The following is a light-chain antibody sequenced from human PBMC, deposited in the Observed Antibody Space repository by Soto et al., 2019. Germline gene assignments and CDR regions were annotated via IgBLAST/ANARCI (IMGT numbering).Light chain of an antibody. Sequence: QSALTQPASVSGSPGQSITISCTGTSSNVGSYKLVSWYQQHPGKAPKLMIFEVNKRPSGVSNRFSGSKSGTTASLTISGLKVEDEADYYPCSSGGSPTYVSGTGTQVTGL. J-gene: IGLJ1*01. CDR3: CSSGGSPTYV. V-gene: IGLV2-23*02. CDR2: EVN. CDR1: SSNVGSYKL.